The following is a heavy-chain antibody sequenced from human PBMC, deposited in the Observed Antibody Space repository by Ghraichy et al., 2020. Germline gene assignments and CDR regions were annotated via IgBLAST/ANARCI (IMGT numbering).Heavy chain of an antibody. CDR1: GFTFSSYA. Sequence: GGSLRLSCAASGFTFSSYAMSWVRQAPGKGLEWVSAISGSGGSTYYADSVKGRFTISRDNSKNTLYLQMNSLRAEDTAVYYCAKDLPYDYIWGSYRYTVILDAVDIWGQGTMVTVSS. J-gene: IGHJ3*02. V-gene: IGHV3-23*01. CDR2: ISGSGGST. CDR3: AKDLPYDYIWGSYRYTVILDAVDI. D-gene: IGHD3-16*02.